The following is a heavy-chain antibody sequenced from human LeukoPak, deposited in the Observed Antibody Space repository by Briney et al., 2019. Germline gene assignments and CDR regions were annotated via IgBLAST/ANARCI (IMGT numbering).Heavy chain of an antibody. CDR1: GGSISSSSYY. Sequence: SETLSLTCTVSGGSISSSSYYWGWLRQPPGTGLEWIGSIYYSGSTYYNPSLKSRVTISVDTSKNQFSLKLSSVTAADTAVYYCARRRTMITPNWFDPWGQGTLVTVSS. V-gene: IGHV4-39*07. J-gene: IGHJ5*02. CDR3: ARRRTMITPNWFDP. CDR2: IYYSGST. D-gene: IGHD3-22*01.